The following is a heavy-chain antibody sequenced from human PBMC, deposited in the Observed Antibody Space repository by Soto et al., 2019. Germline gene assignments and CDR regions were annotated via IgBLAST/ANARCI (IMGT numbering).Heavy chain of an antibody. Sequence: EVQLVESGGVVVQPGGSLRLSCAASGFTFDDYTMHWVRQAPGKGLEWVSLFSWDGSSAYYGDSVKGRFTISRDNSKNSLYLQMNSLRPEDTVVYYCAKAVGGYYYGMDVWGQGTTVTVSS. CDR1: GFTFDDYT. J-gene: IGHJ6*02. V-gene: IGHV3-43*01. CDR2: FSWDGSSA. D-gene: IGHD3-16*01. CDR3: AKAVGGYYYGMDV.